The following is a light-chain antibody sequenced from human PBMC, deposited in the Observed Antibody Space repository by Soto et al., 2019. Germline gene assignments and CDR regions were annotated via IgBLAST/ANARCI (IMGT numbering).Light chain of an antibody. V-gene: IGKV3-11*01. CDR1: QSVSSY. J-gene: IGKJ5*01. CDR3: QQRHMWPIT. Sequence: EIVLTQSPGTLSLSPGERATLSFRASQSVSSYLAWYQQKPGQAPRLLIYDTSNRATGTPARFSGSGSGTDFTLTISSLEPEDSAVYYCQQRHMWPITFGQGTRLEIK. CDR2: DTS.